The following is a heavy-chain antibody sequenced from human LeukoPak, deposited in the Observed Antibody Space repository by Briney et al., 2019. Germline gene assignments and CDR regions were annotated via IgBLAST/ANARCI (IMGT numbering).Heavy chain of an antibody. CDR3: ARASLIVGAPDI. V-gene: IGHV4-30-4*01. J-gene: IGHJ3*02. Sequence: SETLSLTCTVSGGSISSGDYYWSWIRQPPGKGLEWIGYFYSTGSTYYNPSLKSRVTISVDMSRNQFSLKLSSVIAADTAVYYCARASLIVGAPDIWGQGAMVTVSS. D-gene: IGHD1-26*01. CDR2: FYSTGST. CDR1: GGSISSGDYY.